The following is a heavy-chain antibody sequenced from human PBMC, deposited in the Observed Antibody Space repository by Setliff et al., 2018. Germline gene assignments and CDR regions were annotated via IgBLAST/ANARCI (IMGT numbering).Heavy chain of an antibody. Sequence: GGSLRLSCAASGFTFNGYALNWVRQVPGKGLEWVAVISSDGMNKYYRDSVRGRFTVSRDNSKNMLFLQMNSLRPDDTADYYCAKEMAEVLMTGLDFWGQGALVTAPQ. CDR1: GFTFNGYA. V-gene: IGHV3-30*04. CDR2: ISSDGMNK. J-gene: IGHJ4*02. CDR3: AKEMAEVLMTGLDF. D-gene: IGHD3-16*01.